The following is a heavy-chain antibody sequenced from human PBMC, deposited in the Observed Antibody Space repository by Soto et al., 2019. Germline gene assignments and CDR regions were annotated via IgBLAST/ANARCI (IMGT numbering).Heavy chain of an antibody. J-gene: IGHJ4*02. D-gene: IGHD6-19*01. CDR2: TYYRSNWRH. V-gene: IGHV6-1*01. CDR1: GDSVSSNTAA. Sequence: SQTLSVTCAISGDSVSSNTAAWHCIRSSPTRGLEWLGRTYYRSNWRHDYAVSVKSRIAVNPDTSNYRSPLQLNSVTPDDTAVCYCARSVAGSGFGLWGQGTMCTVSS. CDR3: ARSVAGSGFGL.